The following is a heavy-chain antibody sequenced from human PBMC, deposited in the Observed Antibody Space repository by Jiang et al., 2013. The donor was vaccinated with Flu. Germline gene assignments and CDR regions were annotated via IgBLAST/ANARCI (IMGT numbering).Heavy chain of an antibody. V-gene: IGHV6-1*01. CDR3: ARDTERIQLWQNAFDI. Sequence: QTLSLTCAISGDSVSSNSAAWNWIRQSPSRGLEWLGRTYYRSKWYNDYAVSVKSRITINPDTSKNQFSLQLNSVTPEDTAVYYCARDTERIQLWQNAFDIWGQGTMVTVSS. J-gene: IGHJ3*02. D-gene: IGHD5-18*01. CDR2: TYYRSKWYN. CDR1: GDSVSSNSAA.